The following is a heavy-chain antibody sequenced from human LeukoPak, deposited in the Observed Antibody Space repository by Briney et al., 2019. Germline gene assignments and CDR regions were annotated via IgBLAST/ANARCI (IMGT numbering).Heavy chain of an antibody. CDR3: AKDGVFGEPRRD. Sequence: GGSLSLSCAASGFTFDDYAMHWVRQAPGRGLGWVLGISGNSGSIDYADSVKGRFTISTDNAKNSLYLQMNSLRAEDTALYYCAKDGVFGEPRRDWGQGTLVTVSS. CDR1: GFTFDDYA. V-gene: IGHV3-9*01. J-gene: IGHJ4*02. CDR2: ISGNSGSI. D-gene: IGHD3-10*02.